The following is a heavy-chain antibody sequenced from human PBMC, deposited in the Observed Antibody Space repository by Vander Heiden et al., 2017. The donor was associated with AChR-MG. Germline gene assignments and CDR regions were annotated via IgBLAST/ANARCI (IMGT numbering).Heavy chain of an antibody. J-gene: IGHJ6*03. V-gene: IGHV3-30*18. CDR3: AKDEAPYYYYYMDV. CDR1: GFTFSSFA. CDR2: ISYDGNDK. Sequence: QLVESGGGVVQPGRSLRLSCAASGFTFSSFAMHWVRQAPGKGLEWVAVISYDGNDKYYADSVKGRFTISRDNSKNMLSLQMNSLRAEDTALYYCAKDEAPYYYYYMDVWGKGTTVTVSS.